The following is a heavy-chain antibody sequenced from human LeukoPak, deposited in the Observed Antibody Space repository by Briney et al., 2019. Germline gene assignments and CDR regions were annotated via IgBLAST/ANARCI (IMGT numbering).Heavy chain of an antibody. CDR3: ARVGDLFGAHRVRGLPPDYYYMDV. V-gene: IGHV4-38-2*02. Sequence: SETLSLTCTVSGYSISSGYYWGWIRQPPGKGLEWIGSIHRSGSPYYNPSLKSRVTISVDTSKNQFSLRLTSVTAADTGVYYCARVGDLFGAHRVRGLPPDYYYMDVWGKGTMVTVSS. J-gene: IGHJ6*03. CDR2: IHRSGSP. CDR1: GYSISSGYY. D-gene: IGHD3-10*01.